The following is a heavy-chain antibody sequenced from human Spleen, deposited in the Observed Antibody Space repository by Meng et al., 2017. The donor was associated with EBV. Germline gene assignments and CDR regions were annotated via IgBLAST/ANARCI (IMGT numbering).Heavy chain of an antibody. CDR2: ISAHNGNT. V-gene: IGHV1-18*04. J-gene: IGHJ4*02. CDR1: DYTFTNYG. D-gene: IGHD3-16*01. Sequence: QIQLVQAGAEVKKPGASVKVSCKASDYTFTNYGISWVRQAPGRGLEWMGWISAHNGNTNYAQTLQGRVTMTTDTSTSTAYLELRSLGSDDTAVYYCARGRFYLDSWGQGTLVTVSS. CDR3: ARGRFYLDS.